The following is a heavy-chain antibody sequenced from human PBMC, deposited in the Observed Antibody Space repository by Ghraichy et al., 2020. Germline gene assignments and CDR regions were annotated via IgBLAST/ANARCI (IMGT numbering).Heavy chain of an antibody. Sequence: SETLSLTCTVSGGSIINYYWNWIRQPPGKGLEWIGRIYSSGGTNYKPSLKSRVTMSVDTSKNQFSLKLSSVTAADTAVYFCARAAGSGWSSHWFDPWGQGTLVTVSS. V-gene: IGHV4-4*07. J-gene: IGHJ5*02. CDR2: IYSSGGT. CDR3: ARAAGSGWSSHWFDP. D-gene: IGHD6-19*01. CDR1: GGSIINYY.